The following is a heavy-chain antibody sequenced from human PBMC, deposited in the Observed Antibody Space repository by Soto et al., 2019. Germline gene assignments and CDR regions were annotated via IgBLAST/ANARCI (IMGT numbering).Heavy chain of an antibody. Sequence: EVQLVESGGGLVQPGGSLRLSCAASGFTFSSYWMHWVRQAPGKGLVWVSRINSAGSTISYADSVKGRFTISRDNAKNTLYLQMNSLGAEDTAVYYCARPLVSGAPPYGMGVWGQGTTVIVSS. V-gene: IGHV3-74*01. D-gene: IGHD1-26*01. J-gene: IGHJ6*02. CDR1: GFTFSSYW. CDR3: ARPLVSGAPPYGMGV. CDR2: INSAGSTI.